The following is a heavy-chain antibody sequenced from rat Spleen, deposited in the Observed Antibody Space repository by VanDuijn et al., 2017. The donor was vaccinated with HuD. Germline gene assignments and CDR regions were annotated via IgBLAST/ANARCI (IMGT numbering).Heavy chain of an antibody. Sequence: QVQLKESGPGLVQPSQTLSLTCTVSGLSLTNNGVAWVRQPPGKGLEWIAAMSSGGSTYYNSTLKSRLSINRDTSKSQVFLKMNSLQTDDTAIYYCTRGGVMDAWGQGASVTVSS. V-gene: IGHV2S8*01. J-gene: IGHJ4*01. CDR1: GLSLTNNG. CDR2: MSSGGST. CDR3: TRGGVMDA.